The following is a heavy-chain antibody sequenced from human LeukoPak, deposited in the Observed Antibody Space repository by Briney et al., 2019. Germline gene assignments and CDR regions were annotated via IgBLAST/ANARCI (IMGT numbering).Heavy chain of an antibody. D-gene: IGHD6-13*01. CDR3: AAGGEAAPGNYFDY. CDR1: GFTVSGNY. J-gene: IGHJ4*02. V-gene: IGHV3-66*01. CDR2: IYSGGIT. Sequence: GVSLRLFCAASGFTVSGNYMTWVRQAPGKGLECISVIYSGGITYYADSVRGRFTISRDYSKNTLYIQMNSLRAEDTAVYYCAAGGEAAPGNYFDYWGQGTLVTVSS.